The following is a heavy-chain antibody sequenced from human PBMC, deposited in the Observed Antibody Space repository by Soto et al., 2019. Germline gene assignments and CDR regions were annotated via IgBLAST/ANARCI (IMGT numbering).Heavy chain of an antibody. V-gene: IGHV1-8*01. Sequence: QVQLVQSGAEVKKPGASVKVSCKASGYTFSSYDINWVRQATGQGLEWMGWLNPNSGDTGYAQKFQGRVTLTRNTSIHTAYIELRSLTSDDTAVYYCATSGGGWYLYWGQGTLVTVSS. CDR1: GYTFSSYD. D-gene: IGHD6-19*01. J-gene: IGHJ4*02. CDR3: ATSGGGWYLY. CDR2: LNPNSGDT.